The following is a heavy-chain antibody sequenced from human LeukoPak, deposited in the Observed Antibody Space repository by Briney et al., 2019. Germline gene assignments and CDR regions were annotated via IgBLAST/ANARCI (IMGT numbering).Heavy chain of an antibody. J-gene: IGHJ3*01. D-gene: IGHD6-13*01. CDR1: GFTFSSYA. CDR2: ISYDGSNK. V-gene: IGHV3-30-3*01. CDR3: ASLSSS. Sequence: GGSLRLSCAASGFTFSSYAMYWVRQAPGKGLEWVAVISYDGSNKYYADSVKGRFTISRDNSKNTLYLQMNSLRAEDTAVYYCASLSSSWGQGTMVTVSS.